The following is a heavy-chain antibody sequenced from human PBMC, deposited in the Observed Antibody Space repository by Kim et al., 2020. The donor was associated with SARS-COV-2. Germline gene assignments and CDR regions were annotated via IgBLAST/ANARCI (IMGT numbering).Heavy chain of an antibody. CDR2: INAGNGNT. V-gene: IGHV1-3*01. Sequence: ASVKVSCKASGYTFTSYAMHWVRQAPGQRLEWMGWINAGNGNTKYSQKFQGRVTITRDTSASTAYMELSSLRSEDTAVYYCARDDGVIVQLHAFDIWGQGTMVTVSS. D-gene: IGHD3-22*01. CDR3: ARDDGVIVQLHAFDI. CDR1: GYTFTSYA. J-gene: IGHJ3*02.